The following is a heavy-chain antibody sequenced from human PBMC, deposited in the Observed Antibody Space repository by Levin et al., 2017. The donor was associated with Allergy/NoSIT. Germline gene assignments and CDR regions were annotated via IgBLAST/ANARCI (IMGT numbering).Heavy chain of an antibody. CDR3: AKSDSNFVIY. V-gene: IGHV3-23*01. CDR2: ISGDGGGT. CDR1: GFTFNNCA. Sequence: GESLKISCAASGFTFNNCAMSWVRQAPGKGLEWVSTISGDGGGTYYADSVKGRFTISRDNSKNTLYLQMNSLGDEDTAVYSCAKSDSNFVIYWGQGTPVTVSS. J-gene: IGHJ4*02. D-gene: IGHD4-11*01.